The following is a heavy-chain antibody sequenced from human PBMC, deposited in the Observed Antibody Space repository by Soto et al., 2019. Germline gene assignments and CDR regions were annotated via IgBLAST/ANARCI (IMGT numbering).Heavy chain of an antibody. D-gene: IGHD5-18*01. J-gene: IGHJ4*02. V-gene: IGHV1-18*04. CDR1: GYTFTSFG. CDR3: ARFLQLRPLDY. Sequence: QVQLVQSEGEMKKPGASVKVSCKASGYTFTSFGIGWVRQAPGQGLEYMGWITVYNGNTNYAQKFQGRVTMTADTSTSTVYPELTNLISDDTAVYYCARFLQLRPLDYWGQGTLVTVSS. CDR2: ITVYNGNT.